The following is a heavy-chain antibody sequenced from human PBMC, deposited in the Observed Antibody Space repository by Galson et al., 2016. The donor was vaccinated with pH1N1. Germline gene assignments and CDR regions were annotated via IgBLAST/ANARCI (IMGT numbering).Heavy chain of an antibody. Sequence: SVKVSCKASGDTFNRYGITWVLQAPGQGLQWMGWINTRNGYTKHSQKFQGRVTMTTDTTTSTVYLELRSPKSDDTGVYFCARGRGDLAGYYYGLDVWGQGTTVTVSS. J-gene: IGHJ6*02. CDR2: INTRNGYT. V-gene: IGHV1-18*01. CDR1: GDTFNRYG. D-gene: IGHD3-10*01. CDR3: ARGRGDLAGYYYGLDV.